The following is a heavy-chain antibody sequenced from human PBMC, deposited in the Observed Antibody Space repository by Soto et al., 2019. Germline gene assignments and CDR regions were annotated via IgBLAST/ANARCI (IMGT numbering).Heavy chain of an antibody. V-gene: IGHV1-69*12. CDR1: GGTFSSYA. D-gene: IGHD3-22*01. J-gene: IGHJ4*02. CDR3: ALNYDSSGYYDIDY. CDR2: IIPIFGTA. Sequence: QVQLVQSGAEVKKPGSSVKVSCKASGGTFSSYAISWVRQAPGQGLEWMGGIIPIFGTANYAQKFQGRVTXXAXECXSTAYMELSSLRSEDTAVYYCALNYDSSGYYDIDYWGQGTLVTVSS.